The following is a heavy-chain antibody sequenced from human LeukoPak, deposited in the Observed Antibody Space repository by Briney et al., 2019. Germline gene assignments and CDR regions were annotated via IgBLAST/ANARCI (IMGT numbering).Heavy chain of an antibody. CDR1: GFTYSSYS. CDR3: ARDSPPGAGTFDF. D-gene: IGHD6-19*01. J-gene: IGHJ4*02. CDR2: ISSDGSTK. Sequence: GGSLRLSCEASGFTYSSYSMQWVCQAPGKGLEWVAVISSDGSTKFYLDSVKGRFTISRDNSKNTLYLQMDSLRAEDTAVYYCARDSPPGAGTFDFWGQGTLVTVSS. V-gene: IGHV3-30*04.